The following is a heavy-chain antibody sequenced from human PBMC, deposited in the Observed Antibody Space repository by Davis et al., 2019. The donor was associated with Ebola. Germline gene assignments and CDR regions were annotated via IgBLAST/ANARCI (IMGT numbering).Heavy chain of an antibody. Sequence: PGGSLRLSCAASGFTFSNAWMSWVRQAPGKGLEWVGRIKSNTDGGTTDYAAPVKGRFTISRDDSKNTLYLQMNSLKTEDTAVYYCTQVGYSLPNNWFDPWGQGTLVTVSS. J-gene: IGHJ5*02. V-gene: IGHV3-15*01. D-gene: IGHD5-18*01. CDR3: TQVGYSLPNNWFDP. CDR1: GFTFSNAW. CDR2: IKSNTDGGTT.